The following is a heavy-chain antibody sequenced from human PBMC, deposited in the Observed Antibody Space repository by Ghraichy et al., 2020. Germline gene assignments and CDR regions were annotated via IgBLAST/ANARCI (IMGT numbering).Heavy chain of an antibody. CDR3: AREGHGEGVAY. J-gene: IGHJ4*02. D-gene: IGHD4-17*01. V-gene: IGHV4-31*03. CDR2: IYYSGTT. CDR1: GDSISRGGSY. Sequence: SETLSLTCSVSGDSISRGGSYWSWIRQNPGKGLESIGTIYYSGTTDYNPSLKSRITMSLDASKNQLSLKLSSVTAADTAVYYCAREGHGEGVAYWGQGTLVTVSS.